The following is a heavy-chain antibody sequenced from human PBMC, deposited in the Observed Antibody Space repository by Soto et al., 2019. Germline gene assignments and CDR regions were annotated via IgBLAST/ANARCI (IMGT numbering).Heavy chain of an antibody. CDR3: ARHGHVRERPFYYYGMDV. D-gene: IGHD1-1*01. CDR1: GDSMRSSRLT. J-gene: IGHJ6*02. Sequence: SETLSLTCDVAGDSMRSSRLTWGWFRQPPGKGLEWIATVFSTGSSYYNSSLQSRATISVDTSKNRIPLDLRSWTAADTAIYYCARHGHVRERPFYYYGMDVWGQGTTVTVSS. CDR2: VFSTGSS. V-gene: IGHV4-39*01.